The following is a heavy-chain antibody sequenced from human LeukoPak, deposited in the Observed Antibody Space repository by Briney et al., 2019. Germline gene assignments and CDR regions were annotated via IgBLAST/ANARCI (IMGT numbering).Heavy chain of an antibody. D-gene: IGHD6-6*01. CDR1: GFTFRNHW. V-gene: IGHV3-74*03. J-gene: IGHJ4*02. CDR3: ARDQRVTGRPDIDY. CDR2: ISSDGSST. Sequence: GGSLRLPCAASGFTFRNHWMHWVRQTPGKGLVWVSRISSDGSSTTYADSVKGRFTISRDNAKNTLYLQMNNLRAEDTAMYYCARDQRVTGRPDIDYWGQGTLVTVSS.